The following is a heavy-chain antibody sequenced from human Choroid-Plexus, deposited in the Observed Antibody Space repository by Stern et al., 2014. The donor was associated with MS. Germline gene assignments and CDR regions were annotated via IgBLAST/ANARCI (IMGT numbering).Heavy chain of an antibody. Sequence: VQLVESGGGVVQPGSPLTLSCEASGFTFGSCALHWVRQAPGKGLESVAGVSYDGSNKYYADSVKGRFTISRDNSQNTLYMQMSSLRPEDTAVYYCAKDRQYLTYFFDHWGQGSLVTVSS. CDR3: AKDRQYLTYFFDH. CDR2: VSYDGSNK. CDR1: GFTFGSCA. V-gene: IGHV3-30*18. J-gene: IGHJ5*02. D-gene: IGHD2/OR15-2a*01.